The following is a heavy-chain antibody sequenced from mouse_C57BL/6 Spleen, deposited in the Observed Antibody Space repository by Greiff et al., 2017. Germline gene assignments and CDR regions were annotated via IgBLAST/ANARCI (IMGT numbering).Heavy chain of an antibody. CDR2: IDPSDSYT. J-gene: IGHJ2*01. CDR1: GYTFTSYW. D-gene: IGHD4-1*01. V-gene: IGHV1-59*01. CDR3: ARYVTGREDYFDY. Sequence: QVQLQQPGAELVRPGTSVKLSCKASGYTFTSYWMHWVKQRPGQGLEWIGVIDPSDSYTNYNQKFKGKATLTVDTSSSTAYMQLSSLTSEDSAVYYCARYVTGREDYFDYWGQGTTLTVSS.